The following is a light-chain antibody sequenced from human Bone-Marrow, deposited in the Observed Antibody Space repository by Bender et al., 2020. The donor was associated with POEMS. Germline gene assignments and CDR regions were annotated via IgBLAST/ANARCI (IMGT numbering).Light chain of an antibody. CDR2: EVS. CDR1: SSDVDDYNY. Sequence: QSALTQPASVSGSPGQSITISCTGTSSDVDDYNYVSWYQQHPGKAPKLIIYEVSNRPSGVSDRFSGSKSGNTASLTISALLAEDEADYYCTSYTGSTRVFGGGTKLTVL. CDR3: TSYTGSTRV. J-gene: IGLJ3*02. V-gene: IGLV2-14*01.